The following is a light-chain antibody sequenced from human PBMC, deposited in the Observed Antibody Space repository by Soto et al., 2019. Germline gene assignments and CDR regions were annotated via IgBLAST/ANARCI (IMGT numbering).Light chain of an antibody. CDR3: SSYTSSSTRV. Sequence: QSALTQPASVSGSPGQSITISCTGTSSDVGGYNYVSWYQQHPGKAPKLMIYDVSNRPSGVSNRFSGSKSANTASLTISGLXXXXXADYYCSSYTSSSTRVFGTGTK. CDR2: DVS. J-gene: IGLJ1*01. V-gene: IGLV2-14*01. CDR1: SSDVGGYNY.